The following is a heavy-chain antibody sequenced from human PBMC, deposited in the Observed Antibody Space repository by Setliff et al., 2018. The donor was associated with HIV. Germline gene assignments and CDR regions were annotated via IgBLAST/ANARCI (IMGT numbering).Heavy chain of an antibody. J-gene: IGHJ3*02. CDR3: ARLGYSGSLVGAFDI. D-gene: IGHD1-26*01. CDR2: IYYSGST. CDR1: GGSITGYY. V-gene: IGHV4-59*08. Sequence: KPSETLSLTCTVSGGSITGYYWSWIRQPPGKGLEWIGSIYYSGSTYYNSSLKSRVTISVDTSKNQFSLNLTSVTAADTAVYYCARLGYSGSLVGAFDIWGQGTMVTVSS.